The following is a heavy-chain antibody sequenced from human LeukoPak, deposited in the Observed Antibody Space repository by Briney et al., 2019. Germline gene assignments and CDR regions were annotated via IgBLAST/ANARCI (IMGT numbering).Heavy chain of an antibody. CDR2: ISLRGADT. D-gene: IGHD2-21*02. CDR1: GFTFSSNA. Sequence: GGSLRLSCSASGFTFSSNAMSWVRQAPGKGLEWVSSISLRGADTNYADSVKGRFSISRDDSKNALYLQMSSLRAEDTAVYFCARRGCYGGNCYPCDYWGQGTLVTVSS. J-gene: IGHJ4*02. V-gene: IGHV3-23*01. CDR3: ARRGCYGGNCYPCDY.